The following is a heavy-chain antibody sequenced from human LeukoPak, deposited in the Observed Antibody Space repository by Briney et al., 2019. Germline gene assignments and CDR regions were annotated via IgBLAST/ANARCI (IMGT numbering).Heavy chain of an antibody. CDR1: GYTFTGYN. D-gene: IGHD6-13*01. Sequence: ASVKVSCKASGYTFTGYNIHWVRQAPGQGLEWMGWINPNSGGTNYAQKFQGRVTMTRDTSINTAYMEVSRLRSDDTAVYYCARDRLAAGSGGWGQGTLVTVFS. CDR2: INPNSGGT. CDR3: ARDRLAAGSGG. J-gene: IGHJ4*02. V-gene: IGHV1-2*02.